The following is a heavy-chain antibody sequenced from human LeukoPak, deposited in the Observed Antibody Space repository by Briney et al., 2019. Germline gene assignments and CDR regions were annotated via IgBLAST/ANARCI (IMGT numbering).Heavy chain of an antibody. CDR2: MYYSGST. D-gene: IGHD3-22*01. J-gene: IGHJ2*01. Sequence: SETLSLTCTVSGGSINADYWSWIRQPPGKGLEWIGYMYYSGSTDYNPSLKSRVIISVDTSKNQLSLKLSSVTAADTAVYYCARGVPFYYDSSGYTLWYFDLWGRGTLVTVSS. V-gene: IGHV4-59*12. CDR3: ARGVPFYYDSSGYTLWYFDL. CDR1: GGSINADY.